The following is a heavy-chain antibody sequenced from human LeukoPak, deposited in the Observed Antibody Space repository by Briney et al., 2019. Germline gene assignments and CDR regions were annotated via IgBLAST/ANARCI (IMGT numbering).Heavy chain of an antibody. V-gene: IGHV4-59*12. CDR1: GGSISSYY. CDR3: SLVGAGFDY. D-gene: IGHD1-26*01. J-gene: IGHJ4*02. CDR2: IYYSGST. Sequence: SETLSLTCTVSGGSISSYYWSWIRQPPGKGLEWIGYIYYSGSTNYNPSLKSRVTISVDTSKNQFSLKLSSVTAADTAVYYCSLVGAGFDYWGQGTLVTVSS.